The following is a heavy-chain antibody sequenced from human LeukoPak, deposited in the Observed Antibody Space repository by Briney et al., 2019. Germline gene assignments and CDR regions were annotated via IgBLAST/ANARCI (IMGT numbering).Heavy chain of an antibody. J-gene: IGHJ3*02. CDR3: ARDRDYVWGKDAFDI. V-gene: IGHV3-23*01. Sequence: GGSLRLSCAASGFTFSTYAMTWVRQAPGKGLEWVSAIRGDGATKFYADSVKGRFTVSRDNSKNTLYLQMNSLRAEDTAVYYCARDRDYVWGKDAFDIWGQGTMVTVSS. CDR1: GFTFSTYA. D-gene: IGHD3-16*01. CDR2: IRGDGATK.